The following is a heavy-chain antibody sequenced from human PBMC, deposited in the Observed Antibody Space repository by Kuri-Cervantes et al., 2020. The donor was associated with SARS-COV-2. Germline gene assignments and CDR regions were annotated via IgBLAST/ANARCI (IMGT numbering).Heavy chain of an antibody. CDR2: IYYSGGT. D-gene: IGHD3-3*01. V-gene: IGHV4-39*07. J-gene: IGHJ6*03. CDR3: ARGGSNNYDFWSGYYKRGPYYYYYYMDV. CDR1: GDSISSSAYY. Sequence: SETLSLTCTVSGDSISSSAYYWGWIRLPPGRGLEWIGNIYYSGGTYYNPSLKSRVTVSVDTSKNQFSLKLTSVTAADTAVYYCARGGSNNYDFWSGYYKRGPYYYYYYMDVWGKGTTVTVSS.